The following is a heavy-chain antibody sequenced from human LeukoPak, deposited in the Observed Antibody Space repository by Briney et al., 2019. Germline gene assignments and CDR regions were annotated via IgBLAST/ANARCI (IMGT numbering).Heavy chain of an antibody. CDR2: ISGSGGTT. V-gene: IGHV3-23*01. D-gene: IGHD5-12*01. CDR1: GFTFYIYA. Sequence: GGSLRLSCAASGFTFYIYAMSWVRPAPGEGLEWVSAISGSGGTTYYAESVKGRFSISRDNSKNTLCLQMNSLRAEDTAVYYCAKDREGLGSGYDLEYFDYWGQGTLVTVSS. J-gene: IGHJ4*02. CDR3: AKDREGLGSGYDLEYFDY.